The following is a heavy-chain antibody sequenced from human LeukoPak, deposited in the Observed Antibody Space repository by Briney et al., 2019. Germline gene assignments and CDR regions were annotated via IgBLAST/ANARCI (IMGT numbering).Heavy chain of an antibody. CDR1: GGTFSSYA. CDR2: IIPIFGTA. Sequence: SVKVSCKASGGTFSSYAISWVRQAPGQGLEWMGGIIPIFGTANYAQKFQGRVTITADESTSTAYMELSSLRSDDTAVYYCARELLGFLEWVGTGYYYYGMDVWGQGTTVTVSS. CDR3: ARELLGFLEWVGTGYYYYGMDV. D-gene: IGHD3-3*01. V-gene: IGHV1-69*13. J-gene: IGHJ6*02.